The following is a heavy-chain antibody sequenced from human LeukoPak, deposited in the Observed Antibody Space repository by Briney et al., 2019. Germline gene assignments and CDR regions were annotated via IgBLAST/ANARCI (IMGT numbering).Heavy chain of an antibody. V-gene: IGHV1-46*01. J-gene: IGHJ6*03. D-gene: IGHD3-10*01. CDR2: INPSGGST. CDR3: AMDYYGSGSYSYDYYYYYMDV. Sequence: GSSVKVSCMGSGYTFTSYHMHWVRQPPGQGLEWMGIINPSGGSTTYAQKFQGRATMTRDTSVSTAYMELSRLRSDDTAVYYCAMDYYGSGSYSYDYYYYYMDVWGKGTTVTVSS. CDR1: GYTFTSYH.